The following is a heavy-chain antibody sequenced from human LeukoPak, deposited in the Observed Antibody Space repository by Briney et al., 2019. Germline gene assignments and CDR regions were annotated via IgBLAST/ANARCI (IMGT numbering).Heavy chain of an antibody. CDR2: ISSSSSYI. J-gene: IGHJ4*02. D-gene: IGHD2-15*01. Sequence: GGSLRLSCAASGFTFSSYSMNWVRRAPGKGLEWVSSISSSSSYIYYADSVKGRFTISRDNAKNSLYLQMNSLRAEDTAVYYCARVSGMVAASVSDYWGQGTLVTVSS. CDR3: ARVSGMVAASVSDY. V-gene: IGHV3-21*01. CDR1: GFTFSSYS.